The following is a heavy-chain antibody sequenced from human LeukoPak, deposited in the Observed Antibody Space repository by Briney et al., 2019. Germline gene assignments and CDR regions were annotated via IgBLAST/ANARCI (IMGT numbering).Heavy chain of an antibody. D-gene: IGHD4-17*01. CDR2: IYYSGSA. CDR1: GGSISSNGYY. CDR3: ARAYGARPYYYFDY. V-gene: IGHV4-39*01. Sequence: SETLSLTCSVSGGSISSNGYYWGWIRQPPGKGRECIGAIYYSGSAYYNPSLKSRVTISVDTSKNQFSLKVTSVTAADTAVYYCARAYGARPYYYFDYSGQGSLVTVSS. J-gene: IGHJ4*02.